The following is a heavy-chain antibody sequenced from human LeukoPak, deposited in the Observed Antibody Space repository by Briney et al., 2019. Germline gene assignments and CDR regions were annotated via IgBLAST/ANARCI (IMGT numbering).Heavy chain of an antibody. V-gene: IGHV3-21*01. CDR2: ISSSSSYI. CDR3: ARNTYYYERSGWKAFGI. Sequence: GGSLRLSRAASGFTFSSYSMNWVRQAPGKGLEWVSSISSSSSYIYYADSVKGRFTISRDNAKNSLYLQMNSLRAEDTAVYYCARNTYYYERSGWKAFGIWGQGTMVTVSS. J-gene: IGHJ3*02. CDR1: GFTFSSYS. D-gene: IGHD3-22*01.